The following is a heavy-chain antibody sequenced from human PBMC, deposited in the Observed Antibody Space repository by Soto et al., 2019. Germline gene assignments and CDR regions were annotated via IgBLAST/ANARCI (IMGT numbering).Heavy chain of an antibody. CDR1: GFTFSSYS. Sequence: GGSLRLSCAASGFTFSSYSMNWVRQAPGKGLEWVSSISSSSSYIYYADSVKGRFTISRDNAINSLYLQRNSLRSDDTAVYYCANFSSRSSSTCLDYWGRGTLVTVSS. CDR2: ISSSSSYI. CDR3: ANFSSRSSSTCLDY. J-gene: IGHJ4*02. D-gene: IGHD3-3*01. V-gene: IGHV3-21*06.